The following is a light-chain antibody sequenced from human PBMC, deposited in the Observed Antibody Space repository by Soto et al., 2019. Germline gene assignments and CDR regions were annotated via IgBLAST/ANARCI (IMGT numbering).Light chain of an antibody. CDR3: CSYASSSSYV. J-gene: IGLJ1*01. Sequence: QSVLTQPPSASGSPGQSVTISCTGTISDIGTYYYVSWYQQHPGKAPKLIIYEVSERPSGVPDRFSGSKSGNTASLTISGLQAEDEADYYCCSYASSSSYVFGTRTKVTVL. V-gene: IGLV2-8*01. CDR2: EVS. CDR1: ISDIGTYYY.